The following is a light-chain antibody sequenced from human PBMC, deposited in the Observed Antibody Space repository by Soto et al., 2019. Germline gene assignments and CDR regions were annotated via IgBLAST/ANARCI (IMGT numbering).Light chain of an antibody. Sequence: EIVLTQSPATLSLSPGERATLSCRASQSVSSYLAWYQQKPGQAPRLLIYDASNRATGIPARFSGSGSGTDFTLTNSSLEPENLAVYYCQRRSNWPQTFGQVTKVEIK. CDR3: QRRSNWPQT. V-gene: IGKV3-11*01. CDR1: QSVSSY. J-gene: IGKJ1*01. CDR2: DAS.